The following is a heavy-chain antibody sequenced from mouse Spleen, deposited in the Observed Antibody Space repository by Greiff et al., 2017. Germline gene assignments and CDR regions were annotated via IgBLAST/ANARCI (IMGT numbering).Heavy chain of an antibody. D-gene: IGHD2-4*01. J-gene: IGHJ4*01. Sequence: QVQLQQSGPELVKPGASVKISCKASGYAFSSSWMNWVKQRPGKGLEWIGRIYPGDGDTNYNGKFKGKATLTADKSSSTAYMQLSSLTSEDSAVYFCARDIDYDHYYAMDYWGQGTSVTVSS. CDR3: ARDIDYDHYYAMDY. CDR2: IYPGDGDT. V-gene: IGHV1-82*01. CDR1: GYAFSSSW.